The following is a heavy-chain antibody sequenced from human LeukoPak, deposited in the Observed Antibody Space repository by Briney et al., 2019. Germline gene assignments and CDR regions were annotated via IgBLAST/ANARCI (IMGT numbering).Heavy chain of an antibody. V-gene: IGHV1-2*02. CDR3: VRTLSAMIPYDY. D-gene: IGHD3-16*01. CDR1: GYTFTAYY. CDR2: MNPNSGDR. Sequence: ASVKVSCKTSGYTFTAYYLHWVRQAPGQGLEWMGWMNPNSGDRNSAQKFQGRVTMTRDTSIRTIYMELSSLRSDDTAVYYCVRTLSAMIPYDYWGNGTLITVSS. J-gene: IGHJ4*01.